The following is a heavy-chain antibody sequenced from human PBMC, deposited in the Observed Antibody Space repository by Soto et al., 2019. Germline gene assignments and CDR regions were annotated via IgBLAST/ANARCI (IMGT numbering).Heavy chain of an antibody. CDR3: ASFPGIILTGSSSAFDT. CDR1: GFTFSSYA. CDR2: ISGSGGST. Sequence: GGSLRLSCAASGFTFSSYAMSWVRQAPGKGLEWVSAISGSGGSTYYADSVKGRFTISRDNSKNTLYLQMNSLRAEDTAVYYCASFPGIILTGSSSAFDTWGQGAMVTVSS. J-gene: IGHJ3*02. D-gene: IGHD3-9*01. V-gene: IGHV3-23*01.